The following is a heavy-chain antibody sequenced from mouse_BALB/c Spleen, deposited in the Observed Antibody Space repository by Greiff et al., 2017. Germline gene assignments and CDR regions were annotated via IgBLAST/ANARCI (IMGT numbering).Heavy chain of an antibody. CDR1: GFSLTSYG. D-gene: IGHD2-14*01. V-gene: IGHV2-2*02. CDR2: IWSGGST. CDR3: ARGYDRRSYAMDY. J-gene: IGHJ4*01. Sequence: VQRVESGPGLVQPSQSLSITCTVSGFSLTSYGVHWVRQSPGKGLEWLGVIWSGGSTDYNAAFISRLSISKDNSKSQVFFKMNSLQANDTAIYCCARGYDRRSYAMDYWGQGTSVTVSS.